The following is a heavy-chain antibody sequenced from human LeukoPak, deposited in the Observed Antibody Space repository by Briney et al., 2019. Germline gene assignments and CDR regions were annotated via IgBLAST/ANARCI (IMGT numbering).Heavy chain of an antibody. CDR2: IDSDGSST. CDR3: ARGGNSLLDAFDI. J-gene: IGHJ3*02. D-gene: IGHD4-23*01. CDR1: GFTFSSYW. Sequence: GGSLRLSCAASGFTFSSYWMHWVRHAPGKGLEWVSRIDSDGSSTTYADSVKGRFTISRDNAKNTVFLQMNSLRAEDTAVYYCARGGNSLLDAFDIWGQGTMVTVSS. V-gene: IGHV3-74*01.